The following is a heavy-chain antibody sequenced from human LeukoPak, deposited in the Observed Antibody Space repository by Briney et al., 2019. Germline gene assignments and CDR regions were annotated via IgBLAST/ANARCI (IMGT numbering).Heavy chain of an antibody. V-gene: IGHV4-30-4*01. CDR2: IYYSGST. J-gene: IGHJ3*02. D-gene: IGHD4-17*01. CDR3: ARYGVDDAFDI. Sequence: PSQTPSLTCTVSGGSISSGDYYWSWIRQPPGTGLEWIGYIYYSGSTYYNPSLKSRVTISVDTSKNQFSLKLSSVTAADTAVYYCARYGVDDAFDIWGQGTMVTVSS. CDR1: GGSISSGDYY.